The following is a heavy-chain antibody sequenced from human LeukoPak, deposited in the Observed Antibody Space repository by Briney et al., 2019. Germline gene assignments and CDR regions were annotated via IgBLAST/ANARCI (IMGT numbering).Heavy chain of an antibody. CDR2: ISSSGGSI. D-gene: IGHD4/OR15-4a*01. J-gene: IGHJ4*02. V-gene: IGHV3-11*01. CDR1: GFTFSDYS. Sequence: GGSLRLSCAASGFTFSDYSMNWIRQAPGKGLEWVSYISSSGGSIYYTDSVRGRFTISRDNAKNSLYLQMNSLRAEDTAVYYCARLRYTGAYCFDYWGRGTLVTVSS. CDR3: ARLRYTGAYCFDY.